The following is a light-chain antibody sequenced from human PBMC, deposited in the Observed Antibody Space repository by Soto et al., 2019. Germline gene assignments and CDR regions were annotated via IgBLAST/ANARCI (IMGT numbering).Light chain of an antibody. CDR1: QSVSSSY. Sequence: PGERVTLSCRASQSVSSSYLTWYQQKPGQAPRLLIYGASTRATGIPARFSGSGSGTDFTLTISSLQPDDFATYYCQQYDSHSTFGQGTKVDI. V-gene: IGKV3D-7*01. J-gene: IGKJ1*01. CDR2: GAS. CDR3: QQYDSHST.